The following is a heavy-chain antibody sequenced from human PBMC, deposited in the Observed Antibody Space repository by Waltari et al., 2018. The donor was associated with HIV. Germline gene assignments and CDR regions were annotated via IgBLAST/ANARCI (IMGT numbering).Heavy chain of an antibody. CDR2: ISGSGGST. J-gene: IGHJ5*02. Sequence: VQRLDAVGGLVQPGVFLRLSCACSGLTFYNHAMSWARQSPGKGLEWVSAISGSGGSTYYADSVKGRFTISRDNSKNTLYLQMNSLRAEDTAVYYCAKRQQLVRTGWFDPWGQGTLVTVSS. CDR3: AKRQQLVRTGWFDP. V-gene: IGHV3-23*01. D-gene: IGHD6-6*01. CDR1: GLTFYNHA.